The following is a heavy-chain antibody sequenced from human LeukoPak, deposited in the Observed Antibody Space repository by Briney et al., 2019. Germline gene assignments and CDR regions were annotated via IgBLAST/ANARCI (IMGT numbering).Heavy chain of an antibody. CDR1: GYSISSGYY. V-gene: IGHV4-38-2*02. J-gene: IGHJ3*02. CDR2: IYHSGST. CDR3: ARHGTSLRYYAFDI. Sequence: SETLSLTCTVSGYSISSGYYWGWIRQPPGKGLEWIGSIYHSGSTYYNPSLKSRVTISVDTSKNQFSLKLSSVTAADTAVYYCARHGTSLRYYAFDIWGQGTMVTVSS. D-gene: IGHD6-13*01.